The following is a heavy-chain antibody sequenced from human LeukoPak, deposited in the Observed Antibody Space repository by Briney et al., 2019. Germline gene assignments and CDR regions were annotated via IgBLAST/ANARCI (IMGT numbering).Heavy chain of an antibody. V-gene: IGHV3-30*02. Sequence: GGSLKLSCAASGFTFSGCGMHWVRQAPGKGLEWVAFIWYDGRDKYYTDSVKGRFTISRDNSKNTLYLQMNSLRAEDTAMYYCAKDPYSYGAYFDYWGRGTLVTVSS. CDR1: GFTFSGCG. CDR3: AKDPYSYGAYFDY. J-gene: IGHJ4*02. D-gene: IGHD5-18*01. CDR2: IWYDGRDK.